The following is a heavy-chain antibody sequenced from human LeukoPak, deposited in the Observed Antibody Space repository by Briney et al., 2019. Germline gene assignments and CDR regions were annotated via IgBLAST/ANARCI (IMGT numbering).Heavy chain of an antibody. CDR2: IYYSGST. D-gene: IGHD3-3*01. J-gene: IGHJ4*02. V-gene: IGHV4-59*12. Sequence: TETLSLTCTVSGGSISSYYWSWIRQPPGKGLEWIGYIYYSGSTNYNPSLKSRVTISVDTSKNQFSLKLSSVTAADTAVYYCARSPEGIFGVVYYFDYWGQGTLVTVSS. CDR1: GGSISSYY. CDR3: ARSPEGIFGVVYYFDY.